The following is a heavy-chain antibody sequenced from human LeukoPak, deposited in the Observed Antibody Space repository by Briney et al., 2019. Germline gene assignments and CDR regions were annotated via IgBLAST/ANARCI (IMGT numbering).Heavy chain of an antibody. Sequence: PGGSLGLSCAASGFTVSSNYMSWVRQAPGKGLEWVSVIYNDGSSYYADSVKGRFTISRDNAKNSLYLQMNSLRAEDTAVYYCAKGWEQWLVLNEFDYWGQGTLVTVSS. CDR2: IYNDGSS. CDR1: GFTVSSNY. J-gene: IGHJ4*02. V-gene: IGHV3-53*01. CDR3: AKGWEQWLVLNEFDY. D-gene: IGHD6-19*01.